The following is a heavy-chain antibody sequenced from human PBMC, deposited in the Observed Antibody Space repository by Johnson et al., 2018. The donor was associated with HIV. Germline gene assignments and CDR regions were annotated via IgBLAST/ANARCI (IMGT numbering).Heavy chain of an antibody. D-gene: IGHD5-24*01. Sequence: QVQLVEAGGGLVQPGGSLRLSCAASGFTFSDYYMSWIRQAPGKGLEWVAFIRYDGSNKYYADSVKGRFTISRDNSKNTLYLQMGSLRAEDMAVYYCARGGLEMATITDAFDIWGQGTMVTVSS. V-gene: IGHV3-30*02. CDR2: IRYDGSNK. J-gene: IGHJ3*02. CDR1: GFTFSDYY. CDR3: ARGGLEMATITDAFDI.